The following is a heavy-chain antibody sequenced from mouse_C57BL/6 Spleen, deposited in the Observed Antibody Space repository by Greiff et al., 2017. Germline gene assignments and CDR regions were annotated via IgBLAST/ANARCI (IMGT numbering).Heavy chain of an antibody. CDR1: GFSLTSYA. V-gene: IGHV2-9-1*01. D-gene: IGHD1-1*02. Sequence: VQRVESGPGLVAPSQSLSITCTVSGFSLTSYAISWVRQPPGKGLEWLGVLWTGGGTNYNSAPKSRLSIRKDNSKSQVFLKMNSLQTDDTARYYCARNSPYSGGCDYWGQGTTLTVSS. CDR3: ARNSPYSGGCDY. J-gene: IGHJ2*01. CDR2: LWTGGGT.